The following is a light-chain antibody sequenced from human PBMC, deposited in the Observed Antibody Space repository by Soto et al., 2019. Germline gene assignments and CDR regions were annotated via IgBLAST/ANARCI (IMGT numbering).Light chain of an antibody. CDR3: QQYNSWQWT. V-gene: IGKV3-15*01. Sequence: EIVMTQSPATLSVSPGERAALSCRASQSVSSNLDWYQQRPGQAPRLLIYVASTRATGIPARFSGSGSGTEFTLTISSLQSEDFAVYYCQQYNSWQWTFGQGTKVEIK. J-gene: IGKJ1*01. CDR1: QSVSSN. CDR2: VAS.